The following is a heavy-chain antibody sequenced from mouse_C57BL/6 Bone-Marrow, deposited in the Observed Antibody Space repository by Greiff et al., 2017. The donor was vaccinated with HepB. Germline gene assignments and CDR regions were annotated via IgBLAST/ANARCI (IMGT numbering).Heavy chain of an antibody. CDR1: GFTFSSYG. CDR2: ISSGGSYT. CDR3: ARHWYYGSSAGLAY. J-gene: IGHJ3*01. D-gene: IGHD1-1*01. V-gene: IGHV5-6*01. Sequence: EVKLVESGGDLVKPGGSLKLSCAASGFTFSSYGMSWVRQTPDKRLEWVATISSGGSYTYYPDSVKGRFTISRDNAKNTLYLQMSSLKSEDTAMYYCARHWYYGSSAGLAYWGQGTRVTVSA.